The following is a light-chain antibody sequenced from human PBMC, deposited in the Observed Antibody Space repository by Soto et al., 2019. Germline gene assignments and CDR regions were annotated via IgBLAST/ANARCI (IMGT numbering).Light chain of an antibody. Sequence: EIVLTQSPATLSLSPGERATLSCRASQSVSSYLAWYQQKPGQAPRLLIYDASNRATGIPARFSGSGSGTDFTLTISSLEPEYFAVYYCQQRSNLWTFGQGTKLEIK. CDR2: DAS. J-gene: IGKJ2*02. V-gene: IGKV3-11*01. CDR1: QSVSSY. CDR3: QQRSNLWT.